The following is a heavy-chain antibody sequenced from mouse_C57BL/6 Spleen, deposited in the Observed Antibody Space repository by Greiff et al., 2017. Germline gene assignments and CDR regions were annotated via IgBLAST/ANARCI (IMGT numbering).Heavy chain of an antibody. Sequence: VQLQQSGPELVKPGASVKISCKASGYSFTGYYMNWVKQSPEKSLEWIGEINPSTGGTTYNQTFKAKATLTVDKSSSTAYMQPKSLTSEDSAVYYCARWGKPGYFDYWGQGTTLTVSS. V-gene: IGHV1-42*01. CDR2: INPSTGGT. CDR1: GYSFTGYY. J-gene: IGHJ2*01. CDR3: ARWGKPGYFDY.